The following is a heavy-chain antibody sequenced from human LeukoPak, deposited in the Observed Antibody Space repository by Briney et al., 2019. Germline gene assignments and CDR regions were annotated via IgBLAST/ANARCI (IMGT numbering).Heavy chain of an antibody. CDR3: ARIISGWYVDY. J-gene: IGHJ4*02. Sequence: GGSLRLSCAASGFTFSSYSMNWVRQAPGKGLEWVSSISSSSYIYYADSVKGRFTISRDNAKNSLYLQMNSLRAEDTAVYNCARIISGWYVDYWGQGTLVTVSS. V-gene: IGHV3-21*03. D-gene: IGHD6-19*01. CDR1: GFTFSSYS. CDR2: ISSSSYI.